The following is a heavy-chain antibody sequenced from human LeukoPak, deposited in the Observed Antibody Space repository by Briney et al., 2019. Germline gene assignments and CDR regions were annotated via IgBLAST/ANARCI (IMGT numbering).Heavy chain of an antibody. CDR1: GFTFSSYA. CDR3: ASWVMSGYSRFYFDY. Sequence: GGSLRLSCAASGFTFSSYAMSWVRQAPGKGLEWVSGISGSGGSTYYADSVKGRFTISRDNSKNTLYLHMNSLRAEDTAVYHCASWVMSGYSRFYFDYWGQGTLVTVSS. J-gene: IGHJ4*02. CDR2: ISGSGGST. V-gene: IGHV3-23*01. D-gene: IGHD3-3*01.